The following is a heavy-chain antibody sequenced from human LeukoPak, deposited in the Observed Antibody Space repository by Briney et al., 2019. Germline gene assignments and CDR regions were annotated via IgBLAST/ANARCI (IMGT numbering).Heavy chain of an antibody. J-gene: IGHJ6*03. V-gene: IGHV1-2*02. D-gene: IGHD3-10*01. Sequence: ASVKVSCKASGYTFTGYYMHWVRQAPGQGHEWMGWVNPNSGGTNYAQKFQGRVTMTRDTSISTAYMELSRVRSDDTAVYYCARGFGELYYYYYYMDVWGKGTTVTVSS. CDR1: GYTFTGYY. CDR3: ARGFGELYYYYYYMDV. CDR2: VNPNSGGT.